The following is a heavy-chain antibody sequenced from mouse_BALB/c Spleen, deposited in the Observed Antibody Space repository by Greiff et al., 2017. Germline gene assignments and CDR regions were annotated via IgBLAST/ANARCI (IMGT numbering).Heavy chain of an antibody. V-gene: IGHV2-9*02. Sequence: VKLMESGPGLVAPSQSLSITCTVSGFSLTSYGVHWVRQPPGKGLEWLGVIWAGGSTNYNSALMSRLSISKDNSKSQVFLKMNSLQTDDTAMYYCARDDRNDDGCDYWGQGTTRTVSS. CDR2: IWAGGST. CDR1: GFSLTSYG. CDR3: ARDDRNDDGCDY. J-gene: IGHJ2*01. D-gene: IGHD2-14*01.